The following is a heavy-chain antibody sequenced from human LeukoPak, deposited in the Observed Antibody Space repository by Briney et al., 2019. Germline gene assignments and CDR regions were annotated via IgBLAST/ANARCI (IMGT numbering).Heavy chain of an antibody. CDR3: ARPNYGSGSYYTLDY. J-gene: IGHJ4*02. V-gene: IGHV1-2*02. CDR1: GYTFTGYY. D-gene: IGHD3-10*01. CDR2: INPNSGGT. Sequence: GASVKVSCKASGYTFTGYYMHWVRQAPGQGLEWMGWINPNSGGTNYAQKFQGRVTMTRDTSISTACMELSRLRSDDTAVYYCARPNYGSGSYYTLDYWGQGTLVTVSS.